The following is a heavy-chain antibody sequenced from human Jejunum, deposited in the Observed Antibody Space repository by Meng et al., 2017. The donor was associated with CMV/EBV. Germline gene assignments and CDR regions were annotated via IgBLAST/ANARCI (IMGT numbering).Heavy chain of an antibody. CDR3: AKESQQLVLDY. CDR2: ISWDSGSI. J-gene: IGHJ4*02. Sequence: AASGFTFDDYAMLWVRQAPGKGLEWVSGISWDSGSIGYADSVKGRFTISRDNAKNSLYLQMNSLRAEDTALYYCAKESQQLVLDYWGQGTLVTVSS. D-gene: IGHD6-6*01. V-gene: IGHV3-9*01. CDR1: GFTFDDYA.